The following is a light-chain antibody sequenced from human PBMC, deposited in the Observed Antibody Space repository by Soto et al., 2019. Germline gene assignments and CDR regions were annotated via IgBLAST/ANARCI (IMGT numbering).Light chain of an antibody. V-gene: IGLV2-14*01. J-gene: IGLJ2*01. CDR1: SSDVGGYNY. Sequence: QSALTQPASVYGSPGQSITISCTGTSSDVGGYNYVSWYQQHPGKAPKLMIYDVSNRPSGVSNRFSGSKSGNTASLTISGLQAEDEAYYYCSSYTSSSTQFGGGTKLTVL. CDR2: DVS. CDR3: SSYTSSSTQ.